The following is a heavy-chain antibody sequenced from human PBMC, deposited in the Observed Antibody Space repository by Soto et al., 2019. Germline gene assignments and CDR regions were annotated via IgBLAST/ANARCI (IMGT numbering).Heavy chain of an antibody. CDR3: SRGGGSGYDFDY. CDR2: IYHSGST. V-gene: IGHV4-4*02. CDR1: GGSISSSNW. D-gene: IGHD5-12*01. Sequence: QVQLQESGPGLVKPSGTLSLTCAVSGGSISSSNWWSWVRQPPGKGLEWIGEIYHSGSTNYNPSLKSRVTISVDTSKNQCSLKLSSVTAADTAVYFCSRGGGSGYDFDYWGQGTLLTVSS. J-gene: IGHJ4*02.